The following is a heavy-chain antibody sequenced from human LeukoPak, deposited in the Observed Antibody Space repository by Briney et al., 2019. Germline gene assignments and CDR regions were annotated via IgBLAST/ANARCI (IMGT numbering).Heavy chain of an antibody. CDR3: ARGYSYGWNFDL. J-gene: IGHJ2*01. CDR2: IYYSGST. D-gene: IGHD5-18*01. V-gene: IGHV4-39*07. Sequence: SETLSLTCTVSGGSISSSSYYWGWLRQPPGKGLEWIGSIYYSGSTNYNPSLKSRVTISVDTSKNQFSLKLSSVTAADTAVYYCARGYSYGWNFDLWGRGTLVTVSS. CDR1: GGSISSSSYY.